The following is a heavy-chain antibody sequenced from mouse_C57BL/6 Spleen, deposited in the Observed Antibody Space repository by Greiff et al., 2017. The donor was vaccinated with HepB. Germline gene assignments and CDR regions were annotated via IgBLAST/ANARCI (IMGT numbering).Heavy chain of an antibody. V-gene: IGHV1-76*01. Sequence: VQLQQSGAELVRPGASVKLSCKASGYTFTDYYINWVKQRPGQGLEWIARIYPGSGNTYYNEKFKGKATLTAEKSSSTAYMQLSSLTSEDSAVYFCARGYYGSSSFAYWGQGTLVTVSA. CDR1: GYTFTDYY. J-gene: IGHJ3*01. CDR2: IYPGSGNT. D-gene: IGHD1-1*01. CDR3: ARGYYGSSSFAY.